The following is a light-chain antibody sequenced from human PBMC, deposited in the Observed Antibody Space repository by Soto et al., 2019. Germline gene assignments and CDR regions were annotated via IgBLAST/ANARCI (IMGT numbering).Light chain of an antibody. CDR2: GAS. CDR3: QQYATSPLT. J-gene: IGKJ1*01. V-gene: IGKV3-20*01. Sequence: EILLTQSPGTLSLSPGERVTLSCRASQGVGNNYLAWYQQKPGQAPRLLVHGASNRATGIPDRFSGSGSETDFTLTISRLEPEDFEVYYCQQYATSPLTFGQGTKVEIK. CDR1: QGVGNNY.